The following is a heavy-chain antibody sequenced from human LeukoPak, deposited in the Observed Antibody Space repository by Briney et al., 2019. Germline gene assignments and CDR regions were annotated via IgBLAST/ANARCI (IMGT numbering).Heavy chain of an antibody. D-gene: IGHD3-3*01. CDR3: ARVRLRNGYNWFDP. J-gene: IGHJ5*02. CDR2: MSPDSGDT. V-gene: IGHV1-8*03. CDR1: GYTFTDYY. Sequence: ASVKVSCKASGYTFTDYYINWVRQAPGQGLEWMGWMSPDSGDTGHAHKFQGRVTITRNTSITTAYMELRSLTFEDTAVYYCARVRLRNGYNWFDPWGQGTPVTVSS.